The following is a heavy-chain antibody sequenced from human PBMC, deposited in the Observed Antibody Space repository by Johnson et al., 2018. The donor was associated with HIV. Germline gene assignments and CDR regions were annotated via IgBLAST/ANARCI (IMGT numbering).Heavy chain of an antibody. CDR2: SYGGTST. CDR3: AKDRGGGWYGEYNFDI. J-gene: IGHJ3*02. CDR1: GFTVSDSY. D-gene: IGHD6-19*01. V-gene: IGHV3-66*02. Sequence: EVQLVESGGGLVQPGGSLRLSCAVSGFTVSDSYMTWVRQAPGKGLEWVSVSYGGTSTFYADSVKGRFTISRDSSENKVSLQMHSLRLADTAVYYCAKDRGGGWYGEYNFDIWGQGTLVTVSS.